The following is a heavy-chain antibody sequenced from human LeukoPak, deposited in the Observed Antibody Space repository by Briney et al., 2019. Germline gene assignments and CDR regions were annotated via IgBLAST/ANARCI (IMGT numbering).Heavy chain of an antibody. CDR3: ARDDYGGNSGSLFDY. D-gene: IGHD4-23*01. CDR2: IYYSGST. CDR1: GGSISSYY. Sequence: PSETLSLTCTVSGGSISSYYWSWIRQPPGKGLEWIGYIYYSGSTNYNPSLKSRVTISVDTSKNQFSLKLSSVTAADTAVYYCARDDYGGNSGSLFDYWGQGTLVTVSS. J-gene: IGHJ4*02. V-gene: IGHV4-59*12.